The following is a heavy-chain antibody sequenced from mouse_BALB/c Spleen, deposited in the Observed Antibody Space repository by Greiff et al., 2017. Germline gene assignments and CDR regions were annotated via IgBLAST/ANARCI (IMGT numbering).Heavy chain of an antibody. Sequence: EVQLQESGGGLVKPGGSLKLSCAASGFTFSSYTMSWVRQTPEKRLEWVATISSGGSYTYYPDSVKGRFTISRDNAKNTLYLQMSSLKSEDTAMYYCTRDRGNYGYYAMDYWGQGTSVTVSS. CDR2: ISSGGSYT. J-gene: IGHJ4*01. CDR3: TRDRGNYGYYAMDY. D-gene: IGHD2-1*01. CDR1: GFTFSSYT. V-gene: IGHV5-6-4*01.